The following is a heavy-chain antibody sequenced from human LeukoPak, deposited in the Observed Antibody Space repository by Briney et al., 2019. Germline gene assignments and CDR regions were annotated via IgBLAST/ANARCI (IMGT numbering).Heavy chain of an antibody. CDR2: ISKSGDHT. Sequence: GGSLRLSCAVSGLTFNNYAMSWVRQAPGKGLEWVSAISKSGDHTYYAASAKGRFTIYRDNSKNTQYLQMNSLRAEDTAVYYCATSWGPDTSAFRWGRDGMDVWGQGTTVIVS. CDR3: ATSWGPDTSAFRWGRDGMDV. V-gene: IGHV3-23*01. CDR1: GLTFNNYA. J-gene: IGHJ6*02. D-gene: IGHD3-16*01.